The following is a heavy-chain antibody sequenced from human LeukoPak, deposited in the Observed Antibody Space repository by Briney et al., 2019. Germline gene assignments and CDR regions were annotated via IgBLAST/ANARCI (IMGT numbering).Heavy chain of an antibody. V-gene: IGHV3-21*01. J-gene: IGHJ4*02. D-gene: IGHD3-22*01. CDR1: GFTFSSYS. CDR2: ISSSSSYI. Sequence: GGSLRLSCAASGFTFSSYSMNWVRQAPGKGLEWVSSISSSSSYIYYADSVKGRLTISRDNAKNSLYLQMNSLRAEDTAVYYCAREGLTAYYDSSGSYLDYWGQGTLVTVSS. CDR3: AREGLTAYYDSSGSYLDY.